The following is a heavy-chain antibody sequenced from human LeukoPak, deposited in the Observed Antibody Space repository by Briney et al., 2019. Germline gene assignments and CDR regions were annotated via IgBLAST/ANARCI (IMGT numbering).Heavy chain of an antibody. CDR1: GYTFTGYY. Sequence: GASVKVSCKASGYTFTGYYMHWARQAPGQGLEWMGWINPNSGGTNYAQKFQGRVTMTRDTSISTAYMELSRLRSDDTAVYYCAREVVVYGVTWFDPWGQGTLVTVSS. CDR2: INPNSGGT. CDR3: AREVVVYGVTWFDP. D-gene: IGHD2-8*02. V-gene: IGHV1-2*02. J-gene: IGHJ5*02.